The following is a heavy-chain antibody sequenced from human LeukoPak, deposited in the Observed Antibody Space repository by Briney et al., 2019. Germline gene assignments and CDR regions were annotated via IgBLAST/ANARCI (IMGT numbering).Heavy chain of an antibody. CDR2: TSSSGGYT. CDR1: GFIFSDYY. J-gene: IGHJ6*02. D-gene: IGHD5-18*01. V-gene: IGHV3-11*06. Sequence: GGSLRLSCAASGFIFSDYYMSWIRQAPGKGLEWLSYTSSSGGYTRYADSVKGRFTISRDNTRNSLYLEVNSLRAEDTAMYYCARDPDTARDNSLYYYGMDVWGQGTTVTVSS. CDR3: ARDPDTARDNSLYYYGMDV.